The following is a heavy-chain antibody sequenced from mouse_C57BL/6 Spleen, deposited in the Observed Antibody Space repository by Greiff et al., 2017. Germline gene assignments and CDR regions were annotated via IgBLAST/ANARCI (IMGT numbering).Heavy chain of an antibody. CDR1: GYAFSSYW. Sequence: VKLMESGAELVKPGASVKISCKASGYAFSSYWMNWVKQRPGKGLEWIGQIYPGDGDTNYNGKFKGKATLTADKSSSTAYMQLSSLTSEDSAVYFCARLGLEPFDYWGQGTTLTVSS. V-gene: IGHV1-80*01. CDR3: ARLGLEPFDY. D-gene: IGHD2-4*01. J-gene: IGHJ2*01. CDR2: IYPGDGDT.